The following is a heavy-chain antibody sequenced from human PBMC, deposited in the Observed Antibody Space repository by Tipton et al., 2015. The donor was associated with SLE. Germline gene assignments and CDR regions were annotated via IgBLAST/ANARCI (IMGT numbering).Heavy chain of an antibody. V-gene: IGHV1-18*01. J-gene: IGHJ5*02. CDR1: GYTFSSSG. Sequence: QLVQSGAAVKKPGASVTVSCTASGYTFSSSGISWVRQAPGQGLEWMGWVSNYNGNRNYAQKFQGRVSMTTDTSTGTAYMELRSLRSDDTAVYYCARVRSRAMGVSGAEGWFDPWGQGTLVTVSS. D-gene: IGHD5-18*01. CDR2: VSNYNGNR. CDR3: ARVRSRAMGVSGAEGWFDP.